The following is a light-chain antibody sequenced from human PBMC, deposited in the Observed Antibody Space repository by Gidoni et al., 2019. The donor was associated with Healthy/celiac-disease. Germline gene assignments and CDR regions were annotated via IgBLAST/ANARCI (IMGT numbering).Light chain of an antibody. V-gene: IGKV3-11*01. CDR1: QSVSNY. CDR3: QQRTSWPRT. J-gene: IGKJ1*01. CDR2: DTS. Sequence: EVVLTQSPPPLSLSPGERATLTCRASQSVSNYLVWYQQKGGQSPRLLIYDTSRRATGIPDFTLTISSLEPEDFGIYYCQQRTSWPRTFGQGTRVDIK.